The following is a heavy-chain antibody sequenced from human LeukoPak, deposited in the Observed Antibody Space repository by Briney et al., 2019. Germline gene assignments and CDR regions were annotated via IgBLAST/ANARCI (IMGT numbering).Heavy chain of an antibody. CDR3: AREKREYSSGWDAFDI. CDR1: GFTFSSYS. D-gene: IGHD6-19*01. J-gene: IGHJ3*02. Sequence: GGSLRLSCAASGFTFSSYSMNWVRQAPGKGLEWVSSISSSSSYIYYADSVKGRFTISRDNAKNSLYLQMNSLRPGDTAVYYCAREKREYSSGWDAFDIWGRGTKVTASS. V-gene: IGHV3-21*01. CDR2: ISSSSSYI.